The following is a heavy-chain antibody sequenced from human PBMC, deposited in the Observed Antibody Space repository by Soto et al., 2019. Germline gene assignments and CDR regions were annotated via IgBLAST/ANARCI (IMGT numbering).Heavy chain of an antibody. CDR2: IFYSGYT. J-gene: IGHJ4*02. CDR3: ARHDYGDPRRRGYFDY. D-gene: IGHD4-17*01. Sequence: PSETLSLTCTVSGGSIRTSPDYWGWVRQPPGKGLEWIGSIFYSGYTYDNPSLKSRVTISVDTSKNQFSLNLNSVTAADTAVYYCARHDYGDPRRRGYFDYWGQGSLVTVSS. V-gene: IGHV4-39*01. CDR1: GGSIRTSPDY.